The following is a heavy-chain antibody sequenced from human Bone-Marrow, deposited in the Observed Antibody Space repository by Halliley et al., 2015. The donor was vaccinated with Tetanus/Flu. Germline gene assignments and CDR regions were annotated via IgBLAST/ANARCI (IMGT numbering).Heavy chain of an antibody. CDR1: GYVFSSYW. V-gene: IGHV3-30*03. Sequence: SLRLSCAASGYVFSSYWMSWVRQAPGKGLEWVAVISDDGRSKYTADSVKGRFTISRDNSKDTLYLQMNSLRAEDTAVYYCTTLVVPAAIAYQYYGMGVWGRGTTVTVSS. CDR2: ISDDGRSK. D-gene: IGHD2-2*01. J-gene: IGHJ6*02. CDR3: TTLVVPAAIAYQYYGMGV.